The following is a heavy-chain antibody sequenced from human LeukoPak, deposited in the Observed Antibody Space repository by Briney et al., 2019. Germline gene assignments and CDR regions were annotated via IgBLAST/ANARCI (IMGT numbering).Heavy chain of an antibody. Sequence: GGSLRLSCAASGFTFNNYAMSWVRQAPGKGLEWVSTISGSGGSTYYADSVKGRFTISRDNSKNTLYLQMSSLRAEDTAVYYCAKPSSGWYLFDYWGQGTLVTVSS. CDR2: ISGSGGST. D-gene: IGHD6-19*01. CDR1: GFTFNNYA. J-gene: IGHJ4*02. CDR3: AKPSSGWYLFDY. V-gene: IGHV3-23*01.